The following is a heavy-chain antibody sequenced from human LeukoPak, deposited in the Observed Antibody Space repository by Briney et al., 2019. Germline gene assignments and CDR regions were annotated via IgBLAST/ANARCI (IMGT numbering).Heavy chain of an antibody. CDR2: IYYSGST. D-gene: IGHD3-22*01. J-gene: IGHJ4*02. CDR1: GGSISSYY. V-gene: IGHV4-59*12. Sequence: SETLSLTCTVSGGSISSYYWSWIRQPPGKGLEWIGYIYYSGSTNYNPSLKSRVTISVDTSKNQFSLKLTSVTAADTAVYYCARVRSQSYYDSSGYWKYWGQGTLVTVSS. CDR3: ARVRSQSYYDSSGYWKY.